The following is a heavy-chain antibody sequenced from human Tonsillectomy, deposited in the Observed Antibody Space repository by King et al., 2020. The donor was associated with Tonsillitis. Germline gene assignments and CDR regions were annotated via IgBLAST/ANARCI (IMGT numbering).Heavy chain of an antibody. CDR2: ISSSSSYI. CDR3: ARRDCSSTSCYYYYYMDV. CDR1: GFTFSSYS. J-gene: IGHJ6*03. D-gene: IGHD2-2*01. Sequence: VQLVESGGGLVKPGGSLRLSCAASGFTFSSYSMNWVRQAPGKGLEWVSSISSSSSYIYYADSVKGRFTISRDNAKNSLYLQMNSLRAEDTAVYYCARRDCSSTSCYYYYYMDVWGKGTTVTVSS. V-gene: IGHV3-21*01.